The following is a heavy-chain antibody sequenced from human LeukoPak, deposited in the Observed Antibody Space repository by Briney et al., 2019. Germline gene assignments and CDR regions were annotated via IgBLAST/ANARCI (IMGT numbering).Heavy chain of an antibody. CDR2: IWYDGSNK. CDR1: GFTFSSYG. D-gene: IGHD2/OR15-2a*01. V-gene: IGHV3-33*01. Sequence: GGSLRLSCAAPGFTFSSYGMHWVRQAPGKGLEWVALIWYDGSNKYYADSVKGRLTISRDNSKNTLYLQMNSLRAEDTAVYYCAREGPRGNSQFDYWGQGTLVTVSS. J-gene: IGHJ4*02. CDR3: AREGPRGNSQFDY.